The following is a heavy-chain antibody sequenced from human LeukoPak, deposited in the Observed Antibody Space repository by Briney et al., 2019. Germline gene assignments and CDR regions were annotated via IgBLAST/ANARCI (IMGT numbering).Heavy chain of an antibody. CDR3: ARDFLGVHYFDY. Sequence: PGGSLRLSCAASGFTFSSYAIHWVRQAPGKGLEWVAFISYDGSNKYYADSVKGRFTISGDNSKNTLYLQMNSLRAEDTAVYYCARDFLGVHYFDYWGQETLVTVSS. V-gene: IGHV3-30*04. CDR1: GFTFSSYA. J-gene: IGHJ4*02. D-gene: IGHD3-3*01. CDR2: ISYDGSNK.